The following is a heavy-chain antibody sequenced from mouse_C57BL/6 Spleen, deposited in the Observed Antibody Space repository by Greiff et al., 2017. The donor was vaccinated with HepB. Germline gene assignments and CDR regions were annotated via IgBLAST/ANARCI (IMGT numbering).Heavy chain of an antibody. Sequence: DVKLQESGPGLVKPSQSLSLTCSVTGYSITSGYYWNWIRQFPGNKLEWMGYISYDGSNNYNPSLKNRISITRDTSKNQFFLKLNSVTTEDTATYYCARDEGTAQAWFAYWGQGTLVTVSA. CDR3: ARDEGTAQAWFAY. V-gene: IGHV3-6*01. CDR2: ISYDGSN. D-gene: IGHD3-2*02. J-gene: IGHJ3*01. CDR1: GYSITSGYY.